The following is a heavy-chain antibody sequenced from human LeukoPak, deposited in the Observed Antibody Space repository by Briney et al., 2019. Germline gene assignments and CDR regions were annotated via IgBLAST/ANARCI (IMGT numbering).Heavy chain of an antibody. CDR2: IIPIFGIA. J-gene: IGHJ4*02. CDR1: GGTFSRYA. D-gene: IGHD1-26*01. V-gene: IGHV1-69*10. Sequence: AVKVSCKAPGGTFSRYAISWVRPTPGPGLEWMGGIIPIFGIANYAQEFQGRVTITADKSTSTAYMELSSLRSEDTAVYYCARGDATPFDYWGQGTLVTVSS. CDR3: ARGDATPFDY.